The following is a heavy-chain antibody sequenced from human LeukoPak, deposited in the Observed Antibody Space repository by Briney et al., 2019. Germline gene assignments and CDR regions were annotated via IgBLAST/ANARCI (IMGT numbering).Heavy chain of an antibody. CDR2: IYYSGST. CDR1: GGSISSGGYS. J-gene: IGHJ4*02. V-gene: IGHV4-30-4*07. CDR3: ARYYDSSGWLFDY. D-gene: IGHD3-22*01. Sequence: SSETLSLTCAVSGGSISSGGYSWSWIRQPPGKGREWIGYIYYSGSTYYNPALKSRVTISVDTSKNQFSLKLSSVAAADTAVYYCARYYDSSGWLFDYWGQGTLVTVSS.